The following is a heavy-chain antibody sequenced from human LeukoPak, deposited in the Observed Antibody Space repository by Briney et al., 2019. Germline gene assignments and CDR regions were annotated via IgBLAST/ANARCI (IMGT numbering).Heavy chain of an antibody. CDR3: ARRAVSGSYYGY. Sequence: GGSLRLSCTASGFIFRSYGMHWVRQAPGKGLEWVAVISYDANDKKYADSVKGRFAISRDNSKNTLYLQMNSLRAEDTAVYYCARRAVSGSYYGYWGQGTLVTVSS. CDR1: GFIFRSYG. D-gene: IGHD1-26*01. V-gene: IGHV3-30*03. CDR2: ISYDANDK. J-gene: IGHJ4*02.